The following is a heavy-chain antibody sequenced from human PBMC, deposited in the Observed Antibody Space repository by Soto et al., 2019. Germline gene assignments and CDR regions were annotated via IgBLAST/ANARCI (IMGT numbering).Heavy chain of an antibody. J-gene: IGHJ4*02. Sequence: QVQLQESGPGLVKPSETLSLTCTVSGGSISSYYWSWIRQPPGKGLEWIGYIYYSGSTNYNPSLKSRVTISVDTSKNQFSLKLSSVTAADTAVYYCARHPYYGSGSYPFDYWGQGTLVTVSS. D-gene: IGHD3-10*01. V-gene: IGHV4-59*08. CDR3: ARHPYYGSGSYPFDY. CDR2: IYYSGST. CDR1: GGSISSYY.